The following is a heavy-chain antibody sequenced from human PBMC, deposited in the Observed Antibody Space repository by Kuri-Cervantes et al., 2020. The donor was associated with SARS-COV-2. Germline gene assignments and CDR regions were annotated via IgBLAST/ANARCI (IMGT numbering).Heavy chain of an antibody. CDR1: GFTFSSYG. D-gene: IGHD1-7*01. Sequence: GGSLRLSCAASGFTFSSYGMNWVRQAPGKGLEWVSSISSSSSYIYYADSVKGRFTISRDNAKNSLYLQMNSLRAEDTAVYYCARVYNWNYGHLDDYWGQGTLVTVSS. CDR2: ISSSSSYI. V-gene: IGHV3-21*01. CDR3: ARVYNWNYGHLDDY. J-gene: IGHJ4*02.